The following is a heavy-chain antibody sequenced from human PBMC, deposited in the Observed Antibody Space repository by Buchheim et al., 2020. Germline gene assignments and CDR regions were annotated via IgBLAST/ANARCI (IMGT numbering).Heavy chain of an antibody. J-gene: IGHJ4*02. CDR1: GGSFSGYC. V-gene: IGHV4-34*01. D-gene: IGHD6-19*01. CDR2: INHSGST. Sequence: QVQLQQWGAGLLKPSETLSLTCAVYGGSFSGYCWSWIRQPPEKGLEWIGEINHSGSTNYNPSLKSRVTISLDTSKNQFSLRLSSVTAADTAVYYCARFTLGGWPKFRCFDYWGQGTL. CDR3: ARFTLGGWPKFRCFDY.